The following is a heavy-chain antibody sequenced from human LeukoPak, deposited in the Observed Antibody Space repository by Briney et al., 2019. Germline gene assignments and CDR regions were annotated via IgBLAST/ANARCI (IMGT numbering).Heavy chain of an antibody. J-gene: IGHJ4*02. CDR1: GYTFTSYG. V-gene: IGHV1-18*01. D-gene: IGHD3-22*01. CDR2: ISAYNGNT. CDR3: ARDPGYTSYYYDSSGYPDY. Sequence: ASVKVSCKASGYTFTSYGISWVRQAPGQGLEWMGWISAYNGNTNYAQKLQGRVTMTTDTSTSTAYMELRSLRSDDTAVYYCARDPGYTSYYYDSSGYPDYWGQGTLVTVSS.